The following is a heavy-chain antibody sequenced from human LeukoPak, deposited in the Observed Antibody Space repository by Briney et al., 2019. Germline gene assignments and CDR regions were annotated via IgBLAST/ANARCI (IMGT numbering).Heavy chain of an antibody. CDR3: ARVLVVPNSADYLDY. V-gene: IGHV3-23*01. D-gene: IGHD2-2*01. CDR1: GFTFSSHS. CDR2: IRGSGDTA. Sequence: QPGGSLRLSCAASGFTFSSHSMAWVRQAPGKGLEWVSAIRGSGDTALYADSVKGRFTISRDNSKNTLYLQMNSLRVEDTAGYYCARVLVVPNSADYLDYWGQGTLVTVSS. J-gene: IGHJ4*02.